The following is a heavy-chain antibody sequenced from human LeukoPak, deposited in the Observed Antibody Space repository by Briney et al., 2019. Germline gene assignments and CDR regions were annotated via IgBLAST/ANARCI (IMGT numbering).Heavy chain of an antibody. CDR2: INPNSGGT. J-gene: IGHJ4*02. Sequence: ASVKVSCKASGYTFTGYYMHWVRQAPGQGLEWMGWINPNSGGTNYAQKFQGRVTMTRDTSNSTAYMELSRLRSDDTAVYYCARGGGIMITFGGVIVDYWGQGTLVTVSS. CDR3: ARGGGIMITFGGVIVDY. D-gene: IGHD3-16*02. V-gene: IGHV1-2*02. CDR1: GYTFTGYY.